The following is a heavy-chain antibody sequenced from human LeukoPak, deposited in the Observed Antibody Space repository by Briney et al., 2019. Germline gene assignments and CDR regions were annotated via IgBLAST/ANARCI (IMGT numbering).Heavy chain of an antibody. CDR1: GFSFSVYA. CDR3: AKARGATVNDPADY. CDR2: FGGSGGGP. D-gene: IGHD1-26*01. J-gene: IGHJ4*02. V-gene: IGHV3-23*01. Sequence: GGSLRLSCAASGFSFSVYAMNWVRQAPGKGLEWVSSFGGSGGGPWHAASVKGRFSISRDNSKNTLYLQMSSLSDEDTALYYCAKARGATVNDPADYWGLGILVTVSS.